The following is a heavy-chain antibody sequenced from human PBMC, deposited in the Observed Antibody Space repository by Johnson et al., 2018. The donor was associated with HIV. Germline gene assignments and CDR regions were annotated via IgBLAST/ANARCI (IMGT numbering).Heavy chain of an antibody. CDR1: GFTFSSYA. J-gene: IGHJ3*02. Sequence: QEQLVESGGGVVQPGRSLRLSCAASGFTFSSYAMHWVRQAPGKGLEWVAVISYDGSNKYYAESVKGRFTISRDNSKNTLYLQMNSLRAEDTAVYYCATGVVVTAMNDAFDIWGQGTMVTVSS. CDR3: ATGVVVTAMNDAFDI. V-gene: IGHV3-30*04. D-gene: IGHD2-21*02. CDR2: ISYDGSNK.